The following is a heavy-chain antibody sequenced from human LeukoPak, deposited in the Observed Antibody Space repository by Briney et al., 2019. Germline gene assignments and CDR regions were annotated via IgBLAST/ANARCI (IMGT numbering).Heavy chain of an antibody. CDR1: CGSISSSSYY. CDR3: ARQVGWLRDGDFDY. CDR2: IYYSGST. J-gene: IGHJ4*02. Sequence: SETLSLTCTVSCGSISSSSYYWGWIRQPPGKGLEWIGSIYYSGSTYYNPSLKSRVTISVDTSKNQFSLKLSSVTAADTAVYYCARQVGWLRDGDFDYWGQGTLVTVSS. D-gene: IGHD5-12*01. V-gene: IGHV4-39*01.